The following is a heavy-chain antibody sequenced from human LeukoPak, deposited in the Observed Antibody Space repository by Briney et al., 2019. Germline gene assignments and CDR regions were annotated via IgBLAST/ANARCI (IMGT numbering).Heavy chain of an antibody. CDR1: GGSIDSIYW. V-gene: IGHV4-4*02. CDR3: ASRNSYGPK. D-gene: IGHD5-18*01. Sequence: SETLSLTCAVSGGSIDSIYWCTWVRQSPGKGLEWIGEISHTGSTNYNPSLNNRVTISLDKSKNEFSLKLTSVTAAVTAVYYCASRNSYGPKWGQGTLVTVSS. J-gene: IGHJ4*02. CDR2: ISHTGST.